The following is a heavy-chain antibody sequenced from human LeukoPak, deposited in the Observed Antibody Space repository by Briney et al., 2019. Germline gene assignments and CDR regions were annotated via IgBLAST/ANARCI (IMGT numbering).Heavy chain of an antibody. CDR1: GGTFSSYS. CDR3: ARSNSGYDWWIYYFDY. CDR2: IIPIFGTA. D-gene: IGHD5-12*01. V-gene: IGHV1-69*01. Sequence: ASVKVSCKASGGTFSSYSICWVRQAPGQGLEWMVGIIPIFGTANYAQKFQRRVTITADESTSTAYMELSSLRSEETAVYYCARSNSGYDWWIYYFDYWGQGTLVTVSS. J-gene: IGHJ4*02.